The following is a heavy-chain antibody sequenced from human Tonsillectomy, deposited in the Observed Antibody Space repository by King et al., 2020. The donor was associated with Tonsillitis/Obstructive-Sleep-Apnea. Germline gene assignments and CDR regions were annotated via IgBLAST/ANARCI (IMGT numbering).Heavy chain of an antibody. Sequence: VQLVESGGGLVKPGGSLRLSCAASGFVFSSYTMNWVRQAPGKGLEWVSSISHSSSYIYHADSVKGRFTISRDNAKNSLYLQMSSLRAEDTAVYYCARESVEFVEWLLSGDAFDLWGQGTVVTVSS. J-gene: IGHJ3*01. CDR3: ARESVEFVEWLLSGDAFDL. D-gene: IGHD3-3*01. CDR2: ISHSSSYI. V-gene: IGHV3-21*01. CDR1: GFVFSSYT.